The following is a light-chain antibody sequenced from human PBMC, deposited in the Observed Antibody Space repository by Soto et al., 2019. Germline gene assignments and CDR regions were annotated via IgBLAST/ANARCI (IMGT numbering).Light chain of an antibody. J-gene: IGKJ2*01. Sequence: VLTQSPGALSLSPGERATLSCRASQSVRSNYLAWYQQQPGQAPRLLIFGASTRATGIPDRFSGSGSGTDVTLTISRLEPEDSAVYICHQYGYGADTFGQGTRLEMK. CDR1: QSVRSNY. CDR3: HQYGYGADT. CDR2: GAS. V-gene: IGKV3-20*01.